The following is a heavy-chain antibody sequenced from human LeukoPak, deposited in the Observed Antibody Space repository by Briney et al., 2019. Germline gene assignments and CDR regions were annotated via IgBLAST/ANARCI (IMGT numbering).Heavy chain of an antibody. V-gene: IGHV4-61*01. CDR1: GGSVSSGSYY. CDR3: ARDPMVRGVIPY. D-gene: IGHD3-10*01. J-gene: IGHJ4*02. Sequence: PSETLSLTCIVSGGSVSSGSYYWSWIRQPPGKGLKWIGYIYYSGSTNYNPSLKSRVTISVDTSKNQFSLKLSSVTAADTAVYYCARDPMVRGVIPYWGQGTLVTVSS. CDR2: IYYSGST.